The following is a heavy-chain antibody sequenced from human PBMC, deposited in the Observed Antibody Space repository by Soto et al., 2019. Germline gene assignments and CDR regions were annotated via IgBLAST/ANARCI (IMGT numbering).Heavy chain of an antibody. D-gene: IGHD3-22*01. CDR1: GFTFTSSS. J-gene: IGHJ4*02. CDR2: IVVGSGST. V-gene: IGHV1-58*01. Sequence: SVKVSCKASGFTFTSSSVQWVRQARGQRLEWIGWIVVGSGSTNYAQKFQERVTITRDMSTSTAYMELSSLRSEDTAVYYCAADDDSSENYFDYWGQGTLVTVSS. CDR3: AADDDSSENYFDY.